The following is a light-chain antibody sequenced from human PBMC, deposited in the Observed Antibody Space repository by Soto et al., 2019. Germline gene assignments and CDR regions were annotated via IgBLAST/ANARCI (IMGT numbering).Light chain of an antibody. Sequence: QSALTQPASVSGSPGQSITISCTGTXSDVGVYNYVSWYQQHPGKAPKLMIYDVSNRPSGVSNRFSGSKSGNTASLTISGLQAEDEADYYCSSYTSSSTLVFGGGTKLTVL. CDR1: XSDVGVYNY. CDR3: SSYTSSSTLV. CDR2: DVS. V-gene: IGLV2-14*01. J-gene: IGLJ2*01.